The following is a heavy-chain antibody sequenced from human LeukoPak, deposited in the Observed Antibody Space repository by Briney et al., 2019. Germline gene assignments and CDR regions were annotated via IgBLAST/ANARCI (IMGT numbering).Heavy chain of an antibody. D-gene: IGHD1-1*01. CDR3: AKYRRGTGIDY. CDR2: INPSGGST. CDR1: GYTFISYY. V-gene: IGHV1-46*01. Sequence: ASVKLSCKASGYTFISYYIHWVRQAPGQGLEWMGIINPSGGSTSYAQRFQDRVTLTRGTSTSTVYMELSLRSEDTAVYYCAKYRRGTGIDYWGQGTLVTVSS. J-gene: IGHJ4*02.